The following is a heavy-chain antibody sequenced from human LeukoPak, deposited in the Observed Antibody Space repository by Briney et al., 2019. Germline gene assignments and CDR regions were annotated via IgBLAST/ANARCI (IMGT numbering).Heavy chain of an antibody. CDR3: ARARRYLGYCSGGSCYGYFDY. Sequence: PGGSLRLSCAASGFTFSSYWMSLVRQAPGKGLEWVANIKQDGSEKYYVDSVKGRFTISRDNAKNSLYLQMNSLRAEDTAVYYCARARRYLGYCSGGSCYGYFDYWGQGTLVTVSS. D-gene: IGHD2-15*01. CDR2: IKQDGSEK. V-gene: IGHV3-7*01. CDR1: GFTFSSYW. J-gene: IGHJ4*02.